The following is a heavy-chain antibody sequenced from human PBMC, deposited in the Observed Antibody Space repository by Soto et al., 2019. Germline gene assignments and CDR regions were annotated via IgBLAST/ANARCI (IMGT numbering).Heavy chain of an antibody. CDR1: GGSISSISYY. J-gene: IGHJ4*02. CDR3: ATSQKGYNWNYFDH. CDR2: VFYTGFT. V-gene: IGHV4-39*01. D-gene: IGHD1-20*01. Sequence: SETLSLTCTVSGGSISSISYYWGWIRQPPGKGPEWIGSVFYTGFTSYNPSLESRVSVSVDTSKSQFSLKLSAVTAADTAVYYCATSQKGYNWNYFDHWGQGALVTVSS.